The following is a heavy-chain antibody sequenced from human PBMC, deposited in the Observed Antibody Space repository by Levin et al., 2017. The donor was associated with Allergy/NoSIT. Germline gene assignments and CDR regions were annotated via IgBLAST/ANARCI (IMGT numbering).Heavy chain of an antibody. CDR2: IDQDGSQK. CDR3: ARKLRGSSAYDAFDV. J-gene: IGHJ3*01. CDR1: GFTFRDYW. Sequence: LSLTCAATGFTFRDYWMTWVRQTPGRGLEWVANIDQDGSQKYYVDSVKGRFTISRDNAKNPVDLQMNYLRDDDTAVYYCARKLRGSSAYDAFDVWGHGTMVTFSS. D-gene: IGHD5-12*01. V-gene: IGHV3-7*03.